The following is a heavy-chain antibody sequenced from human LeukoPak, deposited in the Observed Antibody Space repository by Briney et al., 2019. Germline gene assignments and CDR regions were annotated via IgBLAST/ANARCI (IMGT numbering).Heavy chain of an antibody. V-gene: IGHV3-11*01. J-gene: IGHJ4*02. CDR2: ISSSGSTI. CDR3: ARFGVVPAAILGY. D-gene: IGHD2-2*02. CDR1: GFTFSDYY. Sequence: PGGSPRLSCAASGFTFSDYYMSWIRQAPGKGLEWVSYISSSGSTIYYADSVKGRFAISRDNAKNSLYLQMNSLRAEDTAVYYCARFGVVPAAILGYWGQGTLVTVSS.